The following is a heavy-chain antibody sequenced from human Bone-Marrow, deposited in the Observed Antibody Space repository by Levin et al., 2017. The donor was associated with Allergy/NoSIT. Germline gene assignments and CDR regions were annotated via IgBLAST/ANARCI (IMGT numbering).Heavy chain of an antibody. CDR3: ARAGDTNYDFLIDSHSRGDWFDP. J-gene: IGHJ5*02. D-gene: IGHD3-9*01. CDR2: IHYSGTT. Sequence: SETLSLTCTVSNGSISTYYWSWIRQPPGKGLEFIGYIHYSGTTNYNPSLQSRVTISLDTSKSHFSLKLTSVTTADTAVYYCARAGDTNYDFLIDSHSRGDWFDPWGQGTLVTVSS. CDR1: NGSISTYY. V-gene: IGHV4-59*01.